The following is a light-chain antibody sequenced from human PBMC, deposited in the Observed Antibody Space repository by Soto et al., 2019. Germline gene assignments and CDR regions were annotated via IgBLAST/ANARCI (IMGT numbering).Light chain of an antibody. CDR2: AAS. CDR3: QQYNSYAWT. J-gene: IGKJ1*01. CDR1: QSISRY. Sequence: DIQMTQSPSSLSASVGDRITITCRASQSISRYLNWYQHKPGKAPKLLINAASSLERGVPSRFSGGGSGTDFTLTISSLQPDDFATYYCQQYNSYAWTFGQGTKVDIK. V-gene: IGKV1-5*01.